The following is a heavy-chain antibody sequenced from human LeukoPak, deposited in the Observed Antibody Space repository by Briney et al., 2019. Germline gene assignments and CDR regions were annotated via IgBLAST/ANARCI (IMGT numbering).Heavy chain of an antibody. CDR2: IDPTDSYT. CDR1: RDTFTSYW. D-gene: IGHD4-17*01. V-gene: IGHV5-10-1*01. J-gene: IGHJ5*01. Sequence: GESLKISCKGSRDTFTSYWIIWVRQMPGKGLKWMGRIDPTDSYTNYSPSFQGHVTISADKSISTAYLQWSSLKASDTAMYYCATEKNYGQPFDSWGQGTLVTVSS. CDR3: ATEKNYGQPFDS.